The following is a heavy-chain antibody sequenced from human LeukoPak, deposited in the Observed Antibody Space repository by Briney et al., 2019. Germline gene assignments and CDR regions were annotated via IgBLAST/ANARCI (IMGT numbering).Heavy chain of an antibody. CDR1: GGTFSSYA. CDR3: ARLTGTTSKRSVYYFDY. CDR2: IIPILGIA. Sequence: ASVKVSCKASGGTFSSYAISWVRQAPGQGLEWMGRIIPILGIATYAQKFQGRVTITADKSTSTAYMELSSLRSEDTAVYYCARLTGTTSKRSVYYFDYWGQGTLVTVSS. V-gene: IGHV1-69*04. D-gene: IGHD1-20*01. J-gene: IGHJ4*02.